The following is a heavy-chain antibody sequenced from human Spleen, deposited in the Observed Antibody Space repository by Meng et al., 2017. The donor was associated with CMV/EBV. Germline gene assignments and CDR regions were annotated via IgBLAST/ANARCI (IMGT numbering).Heavy chain of an antibody. CDR3: ARDNAGNSFEY. D-gene: IGHD6-13*01. CDR1: GHSFTGYY. Sequence: QVELVQSGAEVKKPGTSMKVSCKASGHSFTGYYIHWVRQAPGQGLEWMGWINPNSDATRYPQKFQGRVTMTRDTSITTAYMELSRLTSDDTAVYYCARDNAGNSFEYWGQGTLVTVSS. V-gene: IGHV1-2*02. CDR2: INPNSDAT. J-gene: IGHJ4*02.